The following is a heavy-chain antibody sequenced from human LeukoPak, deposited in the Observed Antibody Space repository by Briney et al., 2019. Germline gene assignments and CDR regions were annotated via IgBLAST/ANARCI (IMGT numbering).Heavy chain of an antibody. CDR1: GGSISSSSYY. D-gene: IGHD5/OR15-5a*01. V-gene: IGHV4-39*01. CDR2: IYYSGST. J-gene: IGHJ4*02. CDR3: ARPIWSSTYYFDY. Sequence: SETLSLTCTVSGGSISSSSYYWGWIRQPPGKGLEWIGSIYYSGSTYYNPSLKSRATISVDTSKNQFSLKLSSVTAADTAVYYCARPIWSSTYYFDYWGQGTLVTVSS.